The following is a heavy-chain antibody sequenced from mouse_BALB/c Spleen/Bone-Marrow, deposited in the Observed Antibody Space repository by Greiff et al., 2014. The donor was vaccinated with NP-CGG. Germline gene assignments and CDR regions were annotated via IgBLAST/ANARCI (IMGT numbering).Heavy chain of an antibody. Sequence: VQLQQSGAELVRPGSSVKISCKASGYAFSSYWMNWVKQRPGQGLEWIGQIYPGDGDTNYNGNFKDKATLTTDKSSTTAYMQLSSLTSEDSAVYFCARGGRLNGYYFDYWGQGTTLTVSS. D-gene: IGHD3-2*02. CDR3: ARGGRLNGYYFDY. J-gene: IGHJ2*01. CDR2: IYPGDGDT. CDR1: GYAFSSYW. V-gene: IGHV1-80*01.